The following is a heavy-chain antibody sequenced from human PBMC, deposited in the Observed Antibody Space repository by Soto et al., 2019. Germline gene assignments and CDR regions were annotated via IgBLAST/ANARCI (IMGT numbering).Heavy chain of an antibody. CDR1: GVSISGSNW. V-gene: IGHV4-4*02. CDR3: ATHVVETPKGRRGWFDP. J-gene: IGHJ5*02. Sequence: VQLQESGPGLVKPSGTLSLTCNVSGVSISGSNWWSWVRQSPGKGLEWIGEVYHSGVANYNPSFKSRVIISVDKSKNQFSLQLSSVTAADTAIYYCATHVVETPKGRRGWFDPWGQGTLVTVSS. CDR2: VYHSGVA. D-gene: IGHD2-21*02.